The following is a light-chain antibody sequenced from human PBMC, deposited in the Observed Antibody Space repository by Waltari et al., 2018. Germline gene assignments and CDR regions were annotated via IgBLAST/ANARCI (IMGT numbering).Light chain of an antibody. V-gene: IGLV3-19*01. CDR2: GQN. CDR1: ILRRYH. J-gene: IGLJ2*01. CDR3: DSRDSSGNHEV. Sequence: SSELTQDPVVSVALGQTGRITCQGNILRRYHASWYQQKPGKAPVLVIYGQNNRPSGIADRFSGSTSGNTASLTITGAQAEDEADYYCDSRDSSGNHEVFGGGTKLTVL.